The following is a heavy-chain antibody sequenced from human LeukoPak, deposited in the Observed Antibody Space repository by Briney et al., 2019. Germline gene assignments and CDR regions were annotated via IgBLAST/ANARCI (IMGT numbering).Heavy chain of an antibody. Sequence: GGSLRLSCAASGSTFSSYWMSWVRQAPGKGLEWVANIKQDGSEKYYVDSVKGRFTISRDNAKNSLYLQMNSLRAEDTAVYYCARVPAMVRGVIITNWFDPWGRGTLVTVSS. J-gene: IGHJ5*02. CDR1: GSTFSSYW. V-gene: IGHV3-7*01. CDR2: IKQDGSEK. CDR3: ARVPAMVRGVIITNWFDP. D-gene: IGHD3-10*01.